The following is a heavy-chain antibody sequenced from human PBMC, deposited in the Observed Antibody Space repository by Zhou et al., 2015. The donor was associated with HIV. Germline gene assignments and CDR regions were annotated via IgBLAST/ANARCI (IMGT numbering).Heavy chain of an antibody. CDR2: IIPIFGTA. CDR3: ATVVQEMATTYPHFDY. J-gene: IGHJ4*02. V-gene: IGHV1-69*01. CDR1: GGTFSSYA. D-gene: IGHD5-24*01. Sequence: QVQLVQSGAEVKKPGSSVKVSCKASGGTFSSYAISWVRQAPGQGLEWMGGIIPIFGTANYAQKFQGRVTITADESTSTAYMELSSLRSEDTAVYYCATVVQEMATTYPHFDYWGQGTLVTVSS.